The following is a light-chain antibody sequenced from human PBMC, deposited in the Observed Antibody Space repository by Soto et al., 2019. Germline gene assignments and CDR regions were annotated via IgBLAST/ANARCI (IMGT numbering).Light chain of an antibody. V-gene: IGKV3-20*01. CDR1: QSVCSRC. J-gene: IGKJ1*01. CDR2: GAS. Sequence: ETVLTQSPGTLSLSPGERVTLSCRASQSVCSRCLAWYQQKPGQSPRLLIYGASSRATGIPDRFSGSGSGTDFTLTISRLEPEDFPVYYCQHYGTTPWTFGQVTKVGIK. CDR3: QHYGTTPWT.